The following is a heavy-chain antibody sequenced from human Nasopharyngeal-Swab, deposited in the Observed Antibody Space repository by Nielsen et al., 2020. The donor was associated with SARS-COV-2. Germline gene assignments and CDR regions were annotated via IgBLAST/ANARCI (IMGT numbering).Heavy chain of an antibody. D-gene: IGHD2-15*01. CDR2: IWYDGSNK. V-gene: IGHV3-33*01. CDR3: AREAGYCSGGSCYSGPFDY. J-gene: IGHJ4*02. Sequence: VRQAPGKGLEWVAVIWYDGSNKYYADSVKGRFTISRDNSKNTLYLQMISLRAEDTAVYYCAREAGYCSGGSCYSGPFDYWAREPWSPSPQ.